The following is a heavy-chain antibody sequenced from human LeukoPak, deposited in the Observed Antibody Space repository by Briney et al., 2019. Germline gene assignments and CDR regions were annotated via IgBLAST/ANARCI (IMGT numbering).Heavy chain of an antibody. J-gene: IGHJ4*02. CDR2: IYVTEST. D-gene: IGHD3-10*01. CDR1: GGSITSYY. V-gene: IGHV4-4*07. Sequence: SETLSLTCTVSGGSITSYYWSWIRQPAGKGLEWIGRIYVTESTTYNPSLKSRVTISIDTSKNQFSLKLSSVTAADTAVYYCARASYTIRSPYYFDYWGQGTLVTVSS. CDR3: ARASYTIRSPYYFDY.